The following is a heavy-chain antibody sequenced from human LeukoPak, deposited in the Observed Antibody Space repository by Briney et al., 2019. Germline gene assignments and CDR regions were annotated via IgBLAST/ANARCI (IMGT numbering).Heavy chain of an antibody. D-gene: IGHD1-14*01. CDR3: ARVRTAADY. CDR2: INHSGST. V-gene: IGHV4-34*01. Sequence: SETLSLTCAVYGGSFSGYYWSWIRQPPGKGLEWIGEINHSGSTNYNPSLKSRVTISVDTSKNQFSLKLSSVTAADTAVYYCARVRTAADYWGQGTLVTVSS. J-gene: IGHJ4*02. CDR1: GGSFSGYY.